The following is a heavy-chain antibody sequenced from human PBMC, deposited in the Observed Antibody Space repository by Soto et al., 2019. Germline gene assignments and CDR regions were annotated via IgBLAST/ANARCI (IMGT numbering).Heavy chain of an antibody. CDR1: GYTLTRYG. Sequence: ASVKVACKASGYTLTRYGISWVRQAPGQGLEWMGWISAYNGNTNYAQKLQGRVTMTTDTSTSTAYMELRSLRSDDTAVYYCAREGQNLWFDPWGQGTLVTVSS. J-gene: IGHJ5*02. V-gene: IGHV1-18*01. CDR3: AREGQNLWFDP. CDR2: ISAYNGNT.